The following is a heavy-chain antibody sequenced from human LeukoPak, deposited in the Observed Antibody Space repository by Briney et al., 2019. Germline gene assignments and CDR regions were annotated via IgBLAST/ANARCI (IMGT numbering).Heavy chain of an antibody. D-gene: IGHD3-9*01. CDR2: ISSGSSSI. CDR1: GLTFSSCS. V-gene: IGHV3-48*02. CDR3: ARGRATGRSGGDY. Sequence: PGGSLRLSCAASGLTFSSCSMNWVRQAPGKGLEWVSYISSGSSSIYYADSVKGRFTISRDNAENSLYLQMNSLRDEDTAVYYCARGRATGRSGGDYWGQGTLVTVSS. J-gene: IGHJ4*02.